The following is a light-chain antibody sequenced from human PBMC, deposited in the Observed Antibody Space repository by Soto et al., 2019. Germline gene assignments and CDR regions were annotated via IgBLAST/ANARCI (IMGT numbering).Light chain of an antibody. J-gene: IGLJ1*01. CDR3: SSYARTSTLV. CDR2: DVY. CDR1: SSDVGGYNF. Sequence: QSALTQPASVSGSPGQSITISCTGTSSDVGGYNFASWYEHHPGKAPKLIIYDVYYRPSGVSDRFSGSKSGNTASLTISGLQAEDEADYYCSSYARTSTLVVGTGTKLTVL. V-gene: IGLV2-14*03.